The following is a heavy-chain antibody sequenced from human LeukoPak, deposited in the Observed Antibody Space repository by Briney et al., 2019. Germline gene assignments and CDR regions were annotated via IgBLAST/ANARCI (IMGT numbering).Heavy chain of an antibody. CDR3: ARRGNPFDY. CDR1: GYSISSDYY. Sequence: SETLSLSCSVSGYSISSDYYWGWIRQPPGKGLEWIGSIHQSGSTYYNPSLKSRVTISVDTSKNQFSLRVTSVTAADTAVYYCARRGNPFDYWGQGTLVTVSS. V-gene: IGHV4-38-2*02. J-gene: IGHJ4*02. CDR2: IHQSGST.